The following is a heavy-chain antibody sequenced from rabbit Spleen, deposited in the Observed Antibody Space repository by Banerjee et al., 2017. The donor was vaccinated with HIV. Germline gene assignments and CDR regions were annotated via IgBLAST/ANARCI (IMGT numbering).Heavy chain of an antibody. CDR3: ARDLDTISGYQFNL. CDR2: IDPVFGIT. CDR1: GFTLSSYY. J-gene: IGHJ4*01. Sequence: QEQLEESAGGLVQPGGSLKLSCKASGFTLSSYYMNWVRQAPRKGLEWIGYIDPVFGITYYANWVNGRFSISKTSSTTVTLQMTSLTAADTATYFCARDLDTISGYQFNLWGPGTLVTVS. D-gene: IGHD1-1*01. V-gene: IGHV1S45*01.